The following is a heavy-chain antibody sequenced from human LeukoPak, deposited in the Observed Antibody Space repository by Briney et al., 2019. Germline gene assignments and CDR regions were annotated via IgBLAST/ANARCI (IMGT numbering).Heavy chain of an antibody. Sequence: SETLSLTCSVSRGSISTYYWSWIQQPPGKGLEWIGFVFYSGTTNSNPSVKSRVSMSVDMSKNHLSLELTSVTAADSAVYYCASSRSSSPYYFDTWGQGTLVTVSS. CDR2: VFYSGTT. J-gene: IGHJ4*02. CDR3: ASSRSSSPYYFDT. V-gene: IGHV4-59*01. CDR1: RGSISTYY. D-gene: IGHD6-19*01.